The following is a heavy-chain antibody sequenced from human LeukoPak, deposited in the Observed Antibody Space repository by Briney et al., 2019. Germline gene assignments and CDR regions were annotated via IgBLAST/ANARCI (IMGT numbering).Heavy chain of an antibody. J-gene: IGHJ4*02. Sequence: GGSLRLSCTVSGFTVSSNSMSWVRQAPGKGLEWVSFIYSGGSTQYSDSVKGPFTISRDNSKNSLYLQMNSLRAEDTAVYYCATRALSGYSYGSGYFDYWGQGTLVTVSS. CDR1: GFTVSSNS. CDR3: ATRALSGYSYGSGYFDY. CDR2: IYSGGST. D-gene: IGHD5-18*01. V-gene: IGHV3-53*01.